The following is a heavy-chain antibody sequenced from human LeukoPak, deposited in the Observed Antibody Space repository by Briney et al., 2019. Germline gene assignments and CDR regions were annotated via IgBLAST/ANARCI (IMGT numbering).Heavy chain of an antibody. CDR3: TQSNY. J-gene: IGHJ4*02. CDR1: GFTFSGSP. V-gene: IGHV3-73*01. CDR2: IRSKADNYAT. Sequence: GGSLRLSCAASGFTFSGSPILWVRQASGKGLEWVGRIRSKADNYATAYAASVQGRCTISRDDSKSTAYLQLDSLKTEDTAVYYCTQSNYWGQGALVTVSS.